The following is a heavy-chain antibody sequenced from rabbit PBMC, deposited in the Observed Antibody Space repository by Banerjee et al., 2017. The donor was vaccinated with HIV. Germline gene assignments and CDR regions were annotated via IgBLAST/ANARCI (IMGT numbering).Heavy chain of an antibody. Sequence: QEQLVESGGGLVTLGGSLKLTCKASGIDFSSSFWISWVRQTPGKGLEWIGTIHVPRRRTYYASWVNGRFTISSDNAQNTVDLQMNSLTAADTATYFCARIGGYPGYSYVLFNLWGQGTLVTVS. J-gene: IGHJ4*01. D-gene: IGHD7-1*01. CDR3: ARIGGYPGYSYVLFNL. V-gene: IGHV1S43*01. CDR1: GIDFSSSFW. CDR2: IHVPRRRT.